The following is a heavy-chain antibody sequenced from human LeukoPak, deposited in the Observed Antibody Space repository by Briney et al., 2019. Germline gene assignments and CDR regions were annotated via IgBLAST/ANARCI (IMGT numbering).Heavy chain of an antibody. J-gene: IGHJ4*02. CDR2: IIPIFGTA. Sequence: ASVNVSCKASGGTFSSYAISWVRQAPGQGLEWMGGIIPIFGTANYAQKFQGRVTSTADESTSTAYMELSSLRSEDTAVYYCATASGDSSGYYYADFDYWGQGTLVTVSS. CDR1: GGTFSSYA. V-gene: IGHV1-69*13. D-gene: IGHD3-22*01. CDR3: ATASGDSSGYYYADFDY.